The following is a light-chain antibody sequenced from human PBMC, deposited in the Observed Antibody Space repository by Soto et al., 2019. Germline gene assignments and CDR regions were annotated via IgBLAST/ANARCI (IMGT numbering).Light chain of an antibody. V-gene: IGLV2-11*01. Sequence: QSALIQPPSVSGSPGQSVTISCTGTSSDVGSYDYVSWYQQHPGTVPKPMIYNVNTQPSGVPDRFSGSKSGNTASMTISGLQAEDEADYFCVTWDTSLRTGVIGGGTKLTVL. CDR1: SSDVGSYDY. CDR3: VTWDTSLRTGV. CDR2: NVN. J-gene: IGLJ3*02.